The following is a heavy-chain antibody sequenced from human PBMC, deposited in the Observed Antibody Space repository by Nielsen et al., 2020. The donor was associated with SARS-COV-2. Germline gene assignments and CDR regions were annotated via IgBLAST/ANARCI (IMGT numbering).Heavy chain of an antibody. J-gene: IGHJ3*02. CDR2: IRWHSGSI. CDR1: AFTFDDYA. Sequence: SLTISCAASAFTFDDYAMHSVRQPPGKGLESVSGIRWHSGSIGYADSVKGRFTLSRDNAKNSLYLQMNSLRAEDTAVYYCAQLGSGWYHAEAFDIWGQGTMVTVSS. D-gene: IGHD6-19*01. CDR3: AQLGSGWYHAEAFDI. V-gene: IGHV3-9*01.